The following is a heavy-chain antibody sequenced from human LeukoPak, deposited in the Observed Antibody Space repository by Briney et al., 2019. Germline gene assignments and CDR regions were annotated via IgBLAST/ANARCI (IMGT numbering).Heavy chain of an antibody. V-gene: IGHV4-34*01. CDR1: GGSFSGYY. J-gene: IGHJ6*03. CDR3: ARGLLYGYDFWSGSLGYYMDV. Sequence: PSETLSLTCAVYGGSFSGYYWSWIRQPPGKGLEWIGEINHSGSTNYNPSLKSRVTISADTSKNQFSLKLSSVTAADTAVYYCARGLLYGYDFWSGSLGYYMDVWGKGTTVTVSS. CDR2: INHSGST. D-gene: IGHD3-3*01.